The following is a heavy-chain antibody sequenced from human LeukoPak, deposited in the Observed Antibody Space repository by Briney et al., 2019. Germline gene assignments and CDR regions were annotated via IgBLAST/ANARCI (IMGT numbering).Heavy chain of an antibody. CDR1: GFTFSNYY. V-gene: IGHV3-11*04. D-gene: IGHD3-10*02. Sequence: GGSLRLSCAASGFTFSNYYMSWIRQAPGKGLEWISYISSGDTIYSADSVKGRFTISRDNAKNSLYLQMNSLRAEDTAVYYCAELGITMIGGVWGKGTTVTISS. CDR2: ISSGDTI. J-gene: IGHJ6*04. CDR3: AELGITMIGGV.